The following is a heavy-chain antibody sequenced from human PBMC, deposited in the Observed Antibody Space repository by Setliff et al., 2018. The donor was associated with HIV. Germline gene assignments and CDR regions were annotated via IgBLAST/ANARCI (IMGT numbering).Heavy chain of an antibody. CDR2: IYLSDSDT. Sequence: GESLKISCKGSGYSFTGYWIGWVRQMPGKGLEWMGIIYLSDSDTRYSPSFQGHVTISVDKSISTVYLQWSNLKASDSAMYYCARGATITYYFDYWGQGTLVTVSS. D-gene: IGHD5-12*01. CDR1: GYSFTGYW. V-gene: IGHV5-51*01. J-gene: IGHJ4*02. CDR3: ARGATITYYFDY.